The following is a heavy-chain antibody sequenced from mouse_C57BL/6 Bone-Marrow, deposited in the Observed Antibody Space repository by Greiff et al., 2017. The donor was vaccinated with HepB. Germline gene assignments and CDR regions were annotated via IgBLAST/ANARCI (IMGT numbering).Heavy chain of an antibody. J-gene: IGHJ2*01. CDR1: GFTFSSFG. D-gene: IGHD1-1*01. CDR2: ISSASSSI. Sequence: DVKLVESGGGLVQPGGSRKLSCAASGFTFSSFGLHWVRQAPDKGLEWVAYISSASSSIYYADTVKGRFTISRDNPKNTLFLQMTSLRSEDTAMYYCARSYFGSSQSFGYWGQGTTLTVSS. CDR3: ARSYFGSSQSFGY. V-gene: IGHV5-17*02.